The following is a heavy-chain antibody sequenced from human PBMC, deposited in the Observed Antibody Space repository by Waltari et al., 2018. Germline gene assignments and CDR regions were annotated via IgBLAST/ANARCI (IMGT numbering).Heavy chain of an antibody. Sequence: EVQLVQSGAEVKKPGESLKISCKGSGYSFTSYWIGWVRQMPGKGLEWMGFCHPGDSDTRYSPSFQGQVTISADKSISTAYLQGSSLKASDTAMDYCARSYYYDSSGYYAYWGQGTLVTVSS. CDR2: CHPGDSDT. CDR3: ARSYYYDSSGYYAY. CDR1: GYSFTSYW. V-gene: IGHV5-51*03. D-gene: IGHD3-22*01. J-gene: IGHJ4*02.